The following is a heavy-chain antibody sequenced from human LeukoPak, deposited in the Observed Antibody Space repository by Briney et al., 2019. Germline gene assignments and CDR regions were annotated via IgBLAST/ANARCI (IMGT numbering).Heavy chain of an antibody. V-gene: IGHV3-33*01. Sequence: GGSLRLSCAASGFTFSSYGMHWVRQAPGKGLEWVAVIWYDGSNRYYADSVKGRFTISRDNSKNTLYLQMNSLRAEDTAVYYCASGVRYFDYWGQGTLVTVSS. D-gene: IGHD3-16*02. CDR2: IWYDGSNR. CDR3: ASGVRYFDY. CDR1: GFTFSSYG. J-gene: IGHJ4*02.